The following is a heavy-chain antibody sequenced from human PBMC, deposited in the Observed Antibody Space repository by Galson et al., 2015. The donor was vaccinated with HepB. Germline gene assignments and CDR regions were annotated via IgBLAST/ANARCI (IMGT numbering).Heavy chain of an antibody. CDR3: AREWGGPGDL. CDR2: IYYSGNT. CDR1: GGSITGHY. V-gene: IGHV4-59*11. Sequence: ETLSLTCTVSGGSITGHYWSWIRQPPGKGLEWIGYIYYSGNTNYNPSLKSRVTISTDTSKNQFSLRMNSVTAADTAVYYCAREWGGPGDLWGQGTLVTVS. J-gene: IGHJ3*01. D-gene: IGHD3-16*01.